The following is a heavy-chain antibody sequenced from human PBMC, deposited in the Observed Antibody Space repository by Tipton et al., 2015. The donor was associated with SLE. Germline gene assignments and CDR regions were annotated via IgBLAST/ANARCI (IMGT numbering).Heavy chain of an antibody. CDR2: IHHSGST. J-gene: IGHJ4*02. CDR3: ARLGSTTYLTLDGFYFDY. CDR1: PGSMNSHDDY. V-gene: IGHV4-61*08. Sequence: GLVKPSETLSLNCSVSPGSMNSHDDYWSWIRQPPGKGLEWFGYIHHSGSTSYSPSLRSRVTISVDTSKNRLSLKVNSVTAADTAVYFCARLGSTTYLTLDGFYFDYWGQGTRVTVSS. D-gene: IGHD2/OR15-2a*01.